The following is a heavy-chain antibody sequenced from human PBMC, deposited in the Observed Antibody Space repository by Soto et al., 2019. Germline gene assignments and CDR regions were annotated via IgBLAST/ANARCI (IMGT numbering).Heavy chain of an antibody. Sequence: QVQLVESGGGVVQPGRSLRLSCAASGFTFSSYGMHWVRQAPGKGLEWVAVISYDGSNKYYADSVKGRFTISRDNSKNTLYLQMNSLRAEDTAVYYCAKSAVEQWRPRDWGQGTLVTVSS. J-gene: IGHJ4*02. CDR1: GFTFSSYG. V-gene: IGHV3-30*18. D-gene: IGHD6-19*01. CDR2: ISYDGSNK. CDR3: AKSAVEQWRPRD.